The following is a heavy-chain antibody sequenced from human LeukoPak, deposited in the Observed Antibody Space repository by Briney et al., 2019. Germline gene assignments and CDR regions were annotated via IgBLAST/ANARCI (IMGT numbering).Heavy chain of an antibody. CDR2: ISAYNGNT. D-gene: IGHD3-10*01. J-gene: IGHJ4*02. Sequence: AASVKVSCKASGYTFTSYGISWVRQAPGQGLEWMGWISAYNGNTKYAQKFQERVTMTTDTSTSTAYLELRSLKSDDTAVYYCARDFYGSRPGAFDYWGQGTLITVSS. V-gene: IGHV1-18*01. CDR1: GYTFTSYG. CDR3: ARDFYGSRPGAFDY.